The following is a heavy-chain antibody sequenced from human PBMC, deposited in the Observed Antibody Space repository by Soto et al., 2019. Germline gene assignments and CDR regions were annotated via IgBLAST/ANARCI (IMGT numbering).Heavy chain of an antibody. CDR2: ITPFNGNT. CDR1: GYTFTYRY. V-gene: IGHV1-45*02. CDR3: ARLGGGDAFDI. J-gene: IGHJ3*02. D-gene: IGHD3-16*01. Sequence: QMQLVQSGAEVKKTGPSVKVSCKASGYTFTYRYLHWVRQAPGQALEWMGWITPFNGNTNYAQKFQDRVTITRDRSMSTAYMELSSLRSEDTAMYYCARLGGGDAFDIWGQGTMVTVSS.